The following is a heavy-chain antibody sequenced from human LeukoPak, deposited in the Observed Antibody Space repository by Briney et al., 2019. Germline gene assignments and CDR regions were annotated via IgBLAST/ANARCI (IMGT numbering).Heavy chain of an antibody. CDR2: IYYSGST. CDR1: GGSISSRSYY. CDR3: ARGTTGYSSSWYVGYFDY. V-gene: IGHV4-39*07. J-gene: IGHJ4*02. D-gene: IGHD6-13*01. Sequence: SETLSLTCTVSGGSISSRSYYWGWIRQPPGKGLEWIGSIYYSGSTYYNPSLKSRVTISVDTSKNQFSLKLSSVTAADTAVYYCARGTTGYSSSWYVGYFDYWGQGTLVTVSS.